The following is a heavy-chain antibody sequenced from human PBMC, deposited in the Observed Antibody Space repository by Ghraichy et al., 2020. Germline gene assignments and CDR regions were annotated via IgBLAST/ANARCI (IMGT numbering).Heavy chain of an antibody. CDR2: IRSKAYGGTT. CDR1: GFTFGDYA. Sequence: GGSLRLSCTASGFTFGDYAMSWFRQAPGKGLEWVGFIRSKAYGGTTEYAASVKGRFTISRDDSKSIAYLQMNSLITEDTAVYYCMITFGGEFDYWGQGTLVTVSS. D-gene: IGHD3-16*01. V-gene: IGHV3-49*03. CDR3: MITFGGEFDY. J-gene: IGHJ4*02.